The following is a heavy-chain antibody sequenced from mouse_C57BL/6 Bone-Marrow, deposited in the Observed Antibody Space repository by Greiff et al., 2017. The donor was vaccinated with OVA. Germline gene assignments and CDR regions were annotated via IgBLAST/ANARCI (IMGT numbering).Heavy chain of an antibody. D-gene: IGHD2-1*01. J-gene: IGHJ4*01. CDR1: GYTFTSYW. CDR2: IYPGSGST. CDR3: ARWAYGKGIYYAMDY. V-gene: IGHV1-55*01. Sequence: VQLQQPGAELVKPGASVKMSCKASGYTFTSYWINWVKQRPGHGLEWIGDIYPGSGSTNYNEKFKSKATLTVDTSSSTAYMQLSSLTSEDSAVYYCARWAYGKGIYYAMDYWGQGTSVTVSS.